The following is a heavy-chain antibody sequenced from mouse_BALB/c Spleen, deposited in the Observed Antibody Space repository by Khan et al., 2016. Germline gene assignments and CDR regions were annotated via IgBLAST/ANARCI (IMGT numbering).Heavy chain of an antibody. CDR1: GYTFTYST. J-gene: IGHJ3*01. V-gene: IGHV1-4*02. CDR3: ARELSDGWFAY. CDR2: INPTSSYT. Sequence: QVRLQQSAPELARPGASVKMSCKTSGYTFTYSTIHWVKQRPGQGLEWIGKINPTSSYTDYNQKFTDQTTLTADTSSSTASLHLISLTSADSAVYYCARELSDGWFAYWGQGTLVTVSA.